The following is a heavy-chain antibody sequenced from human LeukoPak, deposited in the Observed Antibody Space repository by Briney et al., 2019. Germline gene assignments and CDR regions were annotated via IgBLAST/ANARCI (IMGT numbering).Heavy chain of an antibody. Sequence: GRSLRLSCAASGFTFSSYAMHWVRHSPDKGREWGAVISYDGNNKYYTHSVKGLFTISRENSTNTLYLQMNSLRAEDTAVYYCAREGSSRWKTGGVVDYWGQGTLVTVSS. CDR3: AREGSSRWKTGGVVDY. CDR1: GFTFSSYA. D-gene: IGHD6-13*01. CDR2: ISYDGNNK. J-gene: IGHJ4*02. V-gene: IGHV3-30-3*01.